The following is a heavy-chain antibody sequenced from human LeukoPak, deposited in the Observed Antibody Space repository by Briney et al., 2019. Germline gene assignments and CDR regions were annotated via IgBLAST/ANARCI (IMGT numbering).Heavy chain of an antibody. CDR1: GFTFNNAW. Sequence: GGSLRLSCAASGFTFNNAWMHWVRQAPGKGLEWVGRVKSKAAGETTDYAAPVKGRFTISRDDSKNTLYLQMNSLKSEDTAMYYWTTDLPGCNTNCYHAFDIWGQGTVVTVSS. J-gene: IGHJ3*02. CDR2: VKSKAAGETT. D-gene: IGHD2-2*01. CDR3: TTDLPGCNTNCYHAFDI. V-gene: IGHV3-15*07.